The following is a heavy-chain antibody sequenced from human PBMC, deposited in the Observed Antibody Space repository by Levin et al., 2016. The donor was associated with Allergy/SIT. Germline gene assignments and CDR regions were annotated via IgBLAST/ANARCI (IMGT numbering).Heavy chain of an antibody. CDR2: ISTYNGNT. V-gene: IGHV1-18*04. J-gene: IGHJ3*02. Sequence: ASVKVSCKASGFIFTAYYLHWVRQAPGQGLEWMGWISTYNGNTNYAQKVQGRITMTTDTSTSTAYMELRSLRSDDTAVYYCARVRFDYDADDGFDIWGQGTLVTVSS. D-gene: IGHD3-3*01. CDR1: GFIFTAYY. CDR3: ARVRFDYDADDGFDI.